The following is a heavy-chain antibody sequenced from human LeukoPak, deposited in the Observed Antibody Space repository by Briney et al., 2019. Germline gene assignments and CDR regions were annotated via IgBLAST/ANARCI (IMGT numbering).Heavy chain of an antibody. Sequence: GGSLRLSCAASGFTFSSYAMNWVRQTPGTGLEWVSAIGGSGSRTYYADSVKGRFTISRDNSKNTLYLQINSLRAEDTAVYYCAKWHEVFVYFDYWGQGTLVTASS. V-gene: IGHV3-23*01. J-gene: IGHJ4*02. CDR3: AKWHEVFVYFDY. CDR2: IGGSGSRT. D-gene: IGHD5-12*01. CDR1: GFTFSSYA.